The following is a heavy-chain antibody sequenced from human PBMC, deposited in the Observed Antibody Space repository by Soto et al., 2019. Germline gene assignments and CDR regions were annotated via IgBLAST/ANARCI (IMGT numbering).Heavy chain of an antibody. D-gene: IGHD6-13*01. CDR1: GGSISSSSYY. J-gene: IGHJ4*02. CDR2: IYYSGST. CDR3: ARSGSSSWYGY. Sequence: QLQLQESGPGLVKPSETLSLTCTVSGGSISSSSYYWGWIRQPPGKGLEWIGSIYYSGSTYYNPSLKSRVTISVDTSKNQFPLKLRSVTAAETAVYYCARSGSSSWYGYWGQGALVTVSS. V-gene: IGHV4-39*01.